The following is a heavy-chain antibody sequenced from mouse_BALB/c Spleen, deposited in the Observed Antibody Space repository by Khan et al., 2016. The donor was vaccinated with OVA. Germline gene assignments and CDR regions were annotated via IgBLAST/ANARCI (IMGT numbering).Heavy chain of an antibody. J-gene: IGHJ3*01. CDR1: GYTFTDYA. CDR3: VRGSGNDRFGY. V-gene: IGHV1S137*01. Sequence: QVQLQQSGPEVVRPGVSVKLSCKGSGYTFTDYAMHWVKQSHAKSLEWIGVISTHYGYIDSNQQFKDKATMTVDNSSNTAYMDLASFTSEDPAMYNCVRGSGNDRFGYWGQGTLVTVSA. CDR2: ISTHYGYI. D-gene: IGHD1-3*01.